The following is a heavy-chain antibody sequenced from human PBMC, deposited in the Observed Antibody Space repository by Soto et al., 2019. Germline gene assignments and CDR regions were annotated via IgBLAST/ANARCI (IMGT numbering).Heavy chain of an antibody. Sequence: VKVSCKASGGTFSSYAISWVRQAPGQGLEWMGGIIPIFGTANYARKFQGRVTITADESTSTAYMELSSLRSEDTAVYYCATTGTGGNYYYYGMDVWGQGTTVTVSS. CDR3: ATTGTGGNYYYYGMDV. V-gene: IGHV1-69*01. D-gene: IGHD1-1*01. CDR1: GGTFSSYA. J-gene: IGHJ6*02. CDR2: IIPIFGTA.